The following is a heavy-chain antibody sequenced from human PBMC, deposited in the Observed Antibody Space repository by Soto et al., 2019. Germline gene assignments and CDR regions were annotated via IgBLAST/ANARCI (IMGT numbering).Heavy chain of an antibody. J-gene: IGHJ6*02. D-gene: IGHD2-2*02. Sequence: GGSLRLSCAASGFTFSNAWMSWVRQAPGKGLEWVGRIKSKTDGGTTDYAAPVKGRFTISRDDSKNTLYLQMNSLKTEDTPVYYCTYIVVVPAGIHYYYYGMDVWGQGTTVTVSS. CDR1: GFTFSNAW. CDR2: IKSKTDGGTT. V-gene: IGHV3-15*01. CDR3: TYIVVVPAGIHYYYYGMDV.